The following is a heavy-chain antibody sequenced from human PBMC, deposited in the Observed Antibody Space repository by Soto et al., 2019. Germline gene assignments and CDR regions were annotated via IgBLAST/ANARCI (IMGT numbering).Heavy chain of an antibody. D-gene: IGHD4-4*01. CDR1: ALSSLTN. CDR2: SRVMGVA. CDR3: ARGGLQDFDS. Sequence: GSLRLSCAACALSSLTNECTGSAKFQRRGWCGSRLSRVMGVAQTTQADSVKGRFTISRDNAKNTLCLQVNSLRAEDTAVYYCARGGLQDFDSWGQGTLVTVSS. V-gene: IGHV3-74*01. J-gene: IGHJ4*02.